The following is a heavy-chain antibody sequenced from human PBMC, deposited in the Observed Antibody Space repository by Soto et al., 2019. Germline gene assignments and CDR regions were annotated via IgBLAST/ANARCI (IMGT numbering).Heavy chain of an antibody. J-gene: IGHJ4*02. V-gene: IGHV1-8*01. CDR3: EVTTGY. CDR1: GYTFTDYD. Sequence: QVQVVQSRAEVKKPGASVKVSCKTSGYTFTDYDINWVRQAPGQGLEYMGWVSPENSNAGYAQQFRGRVSMTTNTIISTAYLELTDLRYEDPAVYYCEVTTGYWGQGTMVTVSS. D-gene: IGHD2-21*02. CDR2: VSPENSNA.